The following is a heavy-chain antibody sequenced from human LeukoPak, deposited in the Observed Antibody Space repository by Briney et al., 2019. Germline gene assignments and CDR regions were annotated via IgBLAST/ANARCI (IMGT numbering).Heavy chain of an antibody. Sequence: GGSLRLSCVGSGFSFRSHWVNRVRQSPGNGLEWVANIKPDGSDKYYVDSARGRFTVSRDNAKNSAFLQMNSLRAEDTAIYYCATISAQTFDIWGQGTLVSVSS. CDR3: ATISAQTFDI. V-gene: IGHV3-7*01. CDR1: GFSFRSHW. D-gene: IGHD5-24*01. CDR2: IKPDGSDK. J-gene: IGHJ3*02.